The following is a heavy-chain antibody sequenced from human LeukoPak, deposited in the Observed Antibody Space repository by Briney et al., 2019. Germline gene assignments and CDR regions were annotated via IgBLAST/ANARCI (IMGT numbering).Heavy chain of an antibody. CDR3: ARDLLSYLKNPFDY. Sequence: GSVKVSCKASGYTFTGYYMHWVRQAPGQGLEWMGWINPNSGGTNYAQKFQGRVTMTRDTSISTAYMELSRLRSDDTAVYYCARDLLSYLKNPFDYWGQGTLVTVSS. CDR2: INPNSGGT. J-gene: IGHJ4*02. D-gene: IGHD1-26*01. CDR1: GYTFTGYY. V-gene: IGHV1-2*02.